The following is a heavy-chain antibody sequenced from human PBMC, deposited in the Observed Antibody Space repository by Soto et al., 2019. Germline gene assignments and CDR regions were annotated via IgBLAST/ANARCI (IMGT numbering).Heavy chain of an antibody. Sequence: SETLSLTYAVSGGSISSGGYSWSWIRQPPGEGLEWIGYIYQSGSTYYNPSLKSRFTISRDNAKNSLYLQMNSLRAEDTAVYYCARDRDGRYYFDYWGQGTLVTVSS. V-gene: IGHV4-30-2*01. CDR2: IYQSGST. CDR1: GGSISSGGYS. J-gene: IGHJ4*02. CDR3: ARDRDGRYYFDY.